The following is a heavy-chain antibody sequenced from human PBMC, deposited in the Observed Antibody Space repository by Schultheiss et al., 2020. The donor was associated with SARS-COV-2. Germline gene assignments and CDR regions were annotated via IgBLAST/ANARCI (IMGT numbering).Heavy chain of an antibody. CDR3: AVHWVRGAFDI. CDR2: IYSGGST. J-gene: IGHJ3*02. CDR1: GFTFSSYA. V-gene: IGHV3-66*01. D-gene: IGHD7-27*01. Sequence: GGSLRLSCAASGFTFSSYAMHWVRQAPGKGLEWVSVIYSGGSTYYADSVKGRFTISRDNSKNTLYLQMNSLRAEDTAVYYCAVHWVRGAFDIWGQGTMVTVSS.